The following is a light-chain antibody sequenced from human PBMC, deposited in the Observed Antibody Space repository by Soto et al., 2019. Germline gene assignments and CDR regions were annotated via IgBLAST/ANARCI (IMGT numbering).Light chain of an antibody. J-gene: IGKJ1*01. CDR2: GAS. CDR3: QQHGSSPPSWT. Sequence: EIVLTQSPGTLSLSPGERATLFCRVSQIVSSSYLAWYQQKPGQAPRLLIYGASSRATGIPDRFSDSGSGTDFTLTISRLEPEDFAVYYCQQHGSSPPSWTFGQGTKVEIK. V-gene: IGKV3-20*01. CDR1: QIVSSSY.